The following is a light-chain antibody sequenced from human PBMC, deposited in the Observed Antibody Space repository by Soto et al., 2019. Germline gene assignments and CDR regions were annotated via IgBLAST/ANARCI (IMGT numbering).Light chain of an antibody. CDR3: CSYAGSYSYV. Sequence: QSVLTQPPSISGAPGQRVTISCTGSSSNIGAGSDVHWYHQLPGTAPKLLIYGNTNRPSGVPDRFSGSSSGNTASLTISGLQAEDEADYFCCSYAGSYSYVFGTGTKVTVL. CDR2: GNT. J-gene: IGLJ1*01. CDR1: SSNIGAGSD. V-gene: IGLV1-40*01.